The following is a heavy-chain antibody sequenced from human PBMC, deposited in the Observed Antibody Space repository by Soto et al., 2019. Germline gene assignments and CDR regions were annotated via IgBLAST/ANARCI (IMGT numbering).Heavy chain of an antibody. CDR2: INPNSGGT. D-gene: IGHD1-26*01. CDR1: GYTFTGYH. Sequence: ASVKVSCKASGYTFTGYHMHWGRQAPGQGLEWMGWINPNSGGTNYAQKFQGWVTMTRDTSISTAYMELSRLRSDDTAVYYCARGWATPNYFDYWGQGTLVTVSS. CDR3: ARGWATPNYFDY. J-gene: IGHJ4*02. V-gene: IGHV1-2*04.